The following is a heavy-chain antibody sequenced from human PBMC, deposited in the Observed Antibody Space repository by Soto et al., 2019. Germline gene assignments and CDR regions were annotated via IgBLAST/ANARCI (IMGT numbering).Heavy chain of an antibody. CDR1: GYTFISYD. CDR3: ARGGEWFGAFDP. V-gene: IGHV1-8*01. CDR2: MNPNSANT. J-gene: IGHJ5*02. Sequence: QVQLVQSGAEVKKPGASVKVSCKASGYTFISYDINWVRQATGQGLEWMGWMNPNSANTGYAQKFQGRVTMTRNTSKYTAYMELSRLRSADTAVYYCARGGEWFGAFDPCGQGTLVTVSS. D-gene: IGHD3-10*01.